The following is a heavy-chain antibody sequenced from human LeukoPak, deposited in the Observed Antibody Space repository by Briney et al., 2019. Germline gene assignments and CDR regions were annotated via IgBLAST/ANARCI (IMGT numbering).Heavy chain of an antibody. J-gene: IGHJ6*02. CDR2: IYPGDSDT. CDR1: GYSFTSYW. D-gene: IGHD2-2*01. V-gene: IGHV5-51*01. CDR3: ARLSTCSSTSCSIYYYYGMDV. Sequence: GESLKISCKGSGYSFTSYWIGWVRQMPGKGLEWMGIIYPGDSDTRYSPSFQGQVTISADKSISTAYLQWSSLKASDIAMYYCARLSTCSSTSCSIYYYYGMDVWGQGTTVTVSS.